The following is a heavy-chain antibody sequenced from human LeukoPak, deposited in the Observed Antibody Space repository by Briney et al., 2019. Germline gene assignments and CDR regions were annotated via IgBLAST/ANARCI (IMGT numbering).Heavy chain of an antibody. J-gene: IGHJ3*02. D-gene: IGHD6-19*01. CDR1: GFTFSSYW. Sequence: QPGGSLRRSCAASGFTFSSYWMHWVRQAPGKGLVSVSRINSDGSSTSYADSVKGRFTISRNNAKNTLYLQMNSLRAEDTAVYYCARVTSSGFYDAFDIWGQGTMVTVSS. CDR3: ARVTSSGFYDAFDI. CDR2: INSDGSST. V-gene: IGHV3-74*01.